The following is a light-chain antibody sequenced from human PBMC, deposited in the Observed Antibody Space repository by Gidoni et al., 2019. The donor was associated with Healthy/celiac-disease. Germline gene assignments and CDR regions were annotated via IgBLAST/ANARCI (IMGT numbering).Light chain of an antibody. CDR3: QQYYSTPLT. J-gene: IGKJ4*01. CDR1: QSVLYSSNNKNY. V-gene: IGKV4-1*01. CDR2: WAS. Sequence: DIVLTQSPDPLAVSLGERATINCKSSQSVLYSSNNKNYLAWYQQKPGQPPKLLIYWASTRESGVSDRFSGSGSGTDFTLTISSLQAEDVAVYYCQQYYSTPLTFGGGTKVEIK.